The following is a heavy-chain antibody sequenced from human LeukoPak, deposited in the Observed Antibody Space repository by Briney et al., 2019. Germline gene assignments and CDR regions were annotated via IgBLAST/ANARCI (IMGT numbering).Heavy chain of an antibody. V-gene: IGHV3-33*01. Sequence: GGPLRLSCAASGFTFSSYGIHWVRHAPGKRLEWVAVIWYDGNNKYYADSVKGRFTISRDNSKNSMYLQMNSLRAEDTAVYYCASVLVGDYAPLDFGMDVWGQGTTVTVSS. D-gene: IGHD4-17*01. CDR3: ASVLVGDYAPLDFGMDV. CDR1: GFTFSSYG. CDR2: IWYDGNNK. J-gene: IGHJ6*02.